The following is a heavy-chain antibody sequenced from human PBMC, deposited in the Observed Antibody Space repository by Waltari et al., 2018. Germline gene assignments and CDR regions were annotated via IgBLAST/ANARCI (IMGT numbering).Heavy chain of an antibody. J-gene: IGHJ3*02. CDR1: GFTFSSYA. D-gene: IGHD6-19*01. CDR2: ISGSGGST. V-gene: IGHV3-23*04. Sequence: EVQLVESGGGLVQPGGSLRLSCAASGFTFSSYAMSWVRQAPGKGLEWVSGISGSGGSTYYADSVKGRFTISRDNSKNTLYLQMNSLRAEDTAVYYCAKDRGADSSGWYRPDAFDIWGQGTMVTVSS. CDR3: AKDRGADSSGWYRPDAFDI.